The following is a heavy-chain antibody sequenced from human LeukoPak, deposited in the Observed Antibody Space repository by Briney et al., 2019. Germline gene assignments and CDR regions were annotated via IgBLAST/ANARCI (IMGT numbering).Heavy chain of an antibody. V-gene: IGHV1-46*01. D-gene: IGHD5-24*01. CDR1: GYTFTSNY. Sequence: ASVKVSCKAFGYTFTSNYMHWVRQAPGQGLEWMGIINPSGGSTSYAQKFQGRVTMTRDMSTSTVYMELRSLRSEDTAVYYCARAGGDGYNYDWGQGTLVTVSS. CDR3: ARAGGDGYNYD. J-gene: IGHJ4*02. CDR2: INPSGGST.